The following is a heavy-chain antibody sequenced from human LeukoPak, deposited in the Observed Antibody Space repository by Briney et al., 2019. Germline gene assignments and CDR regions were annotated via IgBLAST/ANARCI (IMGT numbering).Heavy chain of an antibody. V-gene: IGHV1-24*01. CDR3: ATDRKYYYDSSGAFDY. CDR2: FDPEDGET. Sequence: GASVKVSCKVSGYTLTELSMHWVRQAPGKGLEWMGGFDPEDGETIYAQKFQGRVTMTEDTSTDTAYMELSSLRSEDTAVYYCATDRKYYYDSSGAFDYWSQGTLVTVSS. J-gene: IGHJ4*02. D-gene: IGHD3-22*01. CDR1: GYTLTELS.